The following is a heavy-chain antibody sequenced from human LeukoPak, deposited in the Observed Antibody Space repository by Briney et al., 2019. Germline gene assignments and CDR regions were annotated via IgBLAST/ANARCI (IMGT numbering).Heavy chain of an antibody. V-gene: IGHV3-7*01. Sequence: GGSLRLSCAASGFTFSSYAMSWVRQAPGKGLEWVANIKQDGSEKYYVDSVKGRFTISRDNAKNSLYLQMNSLRAEDTAVYYCARAAGGPGALYYYYYYGMDVWGQGTTVTVSS. J-gene: IGHJ6*02. D-gene: IGHD3-10*01. CDR2: IKQDGSEK. CDR3: ARAAGGPGALYYYYYYGMDV. CDR1: GFTFSSYA.